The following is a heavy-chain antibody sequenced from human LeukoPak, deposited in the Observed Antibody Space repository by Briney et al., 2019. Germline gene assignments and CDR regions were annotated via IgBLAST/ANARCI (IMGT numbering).Heavy chain of an antibody. Sequence: PSETLSLTCTVSGGSTSSYYWSWIRQPPGKRLEWIGYIYYSGSTNYNPSLKSRVIISLDASKSHFSLKLSSVTAADTAVYYCARALAATGGDNWFDPWGQGTLVTVSS. V-gene: IGHV4-59*01. CDR1: GGSTSSYY. CDR2: IYYSGST. J-gene: IGHJ5*02. D-gene: IGHD6-13*01. CDR3: ARALAATGGDNWFDP.